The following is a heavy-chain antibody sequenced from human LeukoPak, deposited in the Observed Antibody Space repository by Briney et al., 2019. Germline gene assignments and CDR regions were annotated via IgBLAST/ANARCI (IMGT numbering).Heavy chain of an antibody. D-gene: IGHD3-22*01. CDR2: IVIDGSST. CDR1: GFTFSSYR. Sequence: PGGSLRLSCAASGFTFSSYRMHWVRQAPGKGLVWVSRIVIDGSSTTYADSVKGRFTISRDNAKNTLYLQMNSLRAEDTAVYYCAREDSSGYYDYFDYWGQGTLVTVSS. V-gene: IGHV3-74*01. CDR3: AREDSSGYYDYFDY. J-gene: IGHJ4*02.